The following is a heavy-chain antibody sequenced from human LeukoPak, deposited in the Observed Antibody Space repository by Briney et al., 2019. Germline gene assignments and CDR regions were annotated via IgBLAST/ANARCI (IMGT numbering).Heavy chain of an antibody. CDR3: ATSVAGLRYFDY. CDR2: ISSSGSTI. D-gene: IGHD6-19*01. CDR1: GFTFSDYY. J-gene: IGHJ4*02. Sequence: PGGSLRLSCAASGFTFSDYYMSWVRQAPGKGVEWVSYISSSGSTIYYADSVKGRFTISRDNAKNSLYLQMNSLRAEDTAVYYCATSVAGLRYFDYWGQGTLVTVSS. V-gene: IGHV3-11*01.